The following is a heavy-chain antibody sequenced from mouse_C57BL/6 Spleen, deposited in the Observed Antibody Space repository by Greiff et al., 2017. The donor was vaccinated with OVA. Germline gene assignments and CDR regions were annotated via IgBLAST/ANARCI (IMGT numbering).Heavy chain of an antibody. V-gene: IGHV1-7*01. CDR1: GYTFTSYW. D-gene: IGHD1-1*01. CDR2: INPSSGYT. Sequence: VKLVESGAELAKPGASVKLSCKASGYTFTSYWMHWVKQRPGQGLEWIGYINPSSGYTKYNQKFKDKATLTADKYSSTAYMQLSSLTYEDSAVYYCARALLSYYGSSPSGDFDVWGTGTTVTVSS. J-gene: IGHJ1*03. CDR3: ARALLSYYGSSPSGDFDV.